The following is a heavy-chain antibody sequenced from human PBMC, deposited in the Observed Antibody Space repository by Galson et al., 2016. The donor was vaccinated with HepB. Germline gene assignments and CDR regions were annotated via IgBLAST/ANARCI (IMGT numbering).Heavy chain of an antibody. V-gene: IGHV3-30-3*01. CDR1: GFTFSRYV. Sequence: SLRLSCAVSGFTFSRYVMYWVRQAPGKGLEWVAVLSYDGSNEYYADSVKGRFTISRDNSKNTLYLQMNSLRGEDTAVYYCASEILGHCSGGSCYTGDHWGQGTQVTVSS. CDR3: ASEILGHCSGGSCYTGDH. J-gene: IGHJ4*02. D-gene: IGHD2-15*01. CDR2: LSYDGSNE.